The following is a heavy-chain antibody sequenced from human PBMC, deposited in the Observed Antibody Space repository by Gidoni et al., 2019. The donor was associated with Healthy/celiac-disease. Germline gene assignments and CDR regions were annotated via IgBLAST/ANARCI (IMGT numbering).Heavy chain of an antibody. CDR3: AHMEYSGSYRDFDY. V-gene: IGHV2-5*01. Sequence: QITLKESGPTLVKPTQTLTLTCPFSGFSLITSGVGVGWIRQPPGKALGWLALIYWNDDKRYSPSLKSRLTITKDTSKNQVVLTMTNMDPVDTATYYCAHMEYSGSYRDFDYWGQGTLVTVSS. CDR1: GFSLITSGVG. CDR2: IYWNDDK. J-gene: IGHJ4*02. D-gene: IGHD1-26*01.